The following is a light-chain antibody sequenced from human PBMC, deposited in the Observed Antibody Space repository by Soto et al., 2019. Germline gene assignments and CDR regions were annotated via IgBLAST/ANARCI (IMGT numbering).Light chain of an antibody. CDR1: QNINSW. CDR3: QQYDANPWT. V-gene: IGKV1-5*01. Sequence: DIQMTQSPSTLSASVGDRVTITCRASQNINSWLAWYQQKPGKAPKLLIYAASSLESGVPSMFSGSRSGTEFTLTISSLQPDDFATYYCQQYDANPWTFGQGTKVEIK. CDR2: AAS. J-gene: IGKJ1*01.